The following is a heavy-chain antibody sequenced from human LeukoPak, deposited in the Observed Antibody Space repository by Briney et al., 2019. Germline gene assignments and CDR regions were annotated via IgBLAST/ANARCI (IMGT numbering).Heavy chain of an antibody. D-gene: IGHD6-13*01. Sequence: GGSLRLSCAASGFTFSSYEMNWVRQAPGKLLEWVSYISSSGSTIYYANSVKGRFTISRDNAKNSLYLQMNSLRAEDTAVYYCARGRGSSSSWYGDYWGQGTLVTVSS. CDR2: ISSSGSTI. CDR3: ARGRGSSSSWYGDY. CDR1: GFTFSSYE. V-gene: IGHV3-48*03. J-gene: IGHJ4*02.